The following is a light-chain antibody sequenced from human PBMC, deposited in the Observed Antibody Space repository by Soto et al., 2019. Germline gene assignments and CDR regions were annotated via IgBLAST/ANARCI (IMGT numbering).Light chain of an antibody. Sequence: QSALTQPASVSGSPGQSITISCTGTSSDVGGYKYVSWYQQHPDKAPKLIIFEVSNRPSGISSRFSGSKAGNTASRTISGLQDEDEAEYYCASYTSSSTSVIFGRGTKLTVL. CDR3: ASYTSSSTSVI. CDR2: EVS. CDR1: SSDVGGYKY. J-gene: IGLJ2*01. V-gene: IGLV2-14*01.